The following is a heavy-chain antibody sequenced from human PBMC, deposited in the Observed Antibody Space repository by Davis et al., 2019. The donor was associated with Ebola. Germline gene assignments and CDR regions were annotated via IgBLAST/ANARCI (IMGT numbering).Heavy chain of an antibody. CDR1: GFTFSSYG. CDR3: AKAETTHRYFDL. V-gene: IGHV3-30*18. J-gene: IGHJ2*01. CDR2: ISYDGCNK. Sequence: GESLKISCAASGFTFSSYGMHWVRQAPGKGLEWVAVISYDGCNKYYADSVKGRFTISRDNSKNTLYLQMNSLRAEDTAAYYCAKAETTHRYFDLWGRGTLVTVSS. D-gene: IGHD1-1*01.